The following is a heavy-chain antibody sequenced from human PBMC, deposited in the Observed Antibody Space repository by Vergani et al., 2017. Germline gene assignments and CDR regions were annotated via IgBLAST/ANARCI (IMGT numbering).Heavy chain of an antibody. CDR2: INSNGGRT. Sequence: EVQLVESGGGLVQPGGSLRLSCSASGFTFSSYAMHWVRQAPGKGLDYVSAINSNGGRTYYADSVKGRFTISRDNSNNTLYLQMSSLRAEATAVYYCVKGGGNYEFWSGYYWGQGTLVTVSS. J-gene: IGHJ4*02. V-gene: IGHV3-64D*06. CDR1: GFTFSSYA. CDR3: VKGGGNYEFWSGYY. D-gene: IGHD3-3*01.